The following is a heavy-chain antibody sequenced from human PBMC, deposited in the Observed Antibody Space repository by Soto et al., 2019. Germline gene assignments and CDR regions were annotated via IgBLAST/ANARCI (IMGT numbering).Heavy chain of an antibody. Sequence: SETLSLTCAVSGGFISSGGYSWSWIRQPPGKGLEWIGYIFHSGSTYHNPSLKSRVTISVDRSKNQFSLNLSSVTAADTAVYYCARGYPLNWLEPWGQGTLVTVSS. V-gene: IGHV4-30-2*01. J-gene: IGHJ5*02. D-gene: IGHD2-15*01. CDR3: ARGYPLNWLEP. CDR2: IFHSGST. CDR1: GGFISSGGYS.